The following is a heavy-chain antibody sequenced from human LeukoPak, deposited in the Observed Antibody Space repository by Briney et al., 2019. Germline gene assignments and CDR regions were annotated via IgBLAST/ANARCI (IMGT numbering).Heavy chain of an antibody. V-gene: IGHV3-48*04. D-gene: IGHD2-2*02. J-gene: IGHJ3*02. Sequence: GGSLRLSCAASGFTFSSYSMNWVRQAPGKGLEWVSYISSSSSTIYYADSVKGRFTISRDNAKNSLYLQMNSLRAEDTAVYYCARCPRYCSSTSCYMGAGAFDIWGQGTMVTVSS. CDR2: ISSSSSTI. CDR3: ARCPRYCSSTSCYMGAGAFDI. CDR1: GFTFSSYS.